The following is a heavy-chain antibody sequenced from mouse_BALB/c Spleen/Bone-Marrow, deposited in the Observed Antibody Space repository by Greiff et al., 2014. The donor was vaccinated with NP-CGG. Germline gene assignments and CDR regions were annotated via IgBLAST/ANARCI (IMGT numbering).Heavy chain of an antibody. CDR3: ARPFTTVVATVFAY. D-gene: IGHD1-1*01. V-gene: IGHV5-6*01. CDR2: IGVGGTYI. CDR1: GFSFSGYG. Sequence: VQLQQSGGDLVKPGGSLKLSCAASGFSFSGYGMSWVRQTPDKRLEWVATIGVGGTYIYYPDSVKGRFTISRDNAKNTLYLRMSSLKSEDTAMYYCARPFTTVVATVFAYWGQGTLVTVSA. J-gene: IGHJ3*01.